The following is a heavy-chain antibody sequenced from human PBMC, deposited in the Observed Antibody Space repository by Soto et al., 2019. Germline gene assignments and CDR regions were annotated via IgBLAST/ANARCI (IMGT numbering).Heavy chain of an antibody. J-gene: IGHJ4*02. CDR1: GFTFSSYA. Sequence: GGSLRLSCAASGFTFSSYAMHWVRQAPGKGLEWVAVISYDGSNKYYADSVKGRFTISRDNSKNTLYLQMNSLRAEDTAVYYCARDQRITIFGVVISGPTQFDYWGQGTLVTVSS. CDR2: ISYDGSNK. V-gene: IGHV3-30-3*01. D-gene: IGHD3-3*01. CDR3: ARDQRITIFGVVISGPTQFDY.